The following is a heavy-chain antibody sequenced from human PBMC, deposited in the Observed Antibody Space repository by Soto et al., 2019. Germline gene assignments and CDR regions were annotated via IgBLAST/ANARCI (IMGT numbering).Heavy chain of an antibody. V-gene: IGHV3-7*01. Sequence: GGSLRLSCAASGFTFSSYWMSWVRQAPGKGLEWVANIKQDGSEKYYVDSVKGRFTISRDNAKNSLYLQMNSLRAEDTAVYYCARDGKLRYFDWLLSPFDYWGQGTLVTVSS. CDR2: IKQDGSEK. D-gene: IGHD3-9*01. CDR1: GFTFSSYW. CDR3: ARDGKLRYFDWLLSPFDY. J-gene: IGHJ4*02.